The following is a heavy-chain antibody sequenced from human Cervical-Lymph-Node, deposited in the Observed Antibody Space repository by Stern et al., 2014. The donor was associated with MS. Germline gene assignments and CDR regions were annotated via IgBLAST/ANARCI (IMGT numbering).Heavy chain of an antibody. V-gene: IGHV2-5*02. J-gene: IGHJ5*02. CDR1: GFSLRTSGVA. CDR3: AHRHYSGWFDP. CDR2: IYWDDDK. D-gene: IGHD5-18*01. Sequence: QLTLKESGPTLVKPTQTLTLTCTFSGFSLRTSGVAVGWIRQPPGKALEWLALIYWDDDKRYSASLKSRLTITKDTPKNQVVLTMTNMDPVDTATYYCAHRHYSGWFDPWGQGILVTVSS.